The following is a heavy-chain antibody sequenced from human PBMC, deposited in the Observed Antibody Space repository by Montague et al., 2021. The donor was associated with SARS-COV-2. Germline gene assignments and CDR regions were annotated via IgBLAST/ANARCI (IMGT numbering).Heavy chain of an antibody. V-gene: IGHV4-31*03. D-gene: IGHD3-22*01. CDR2: IYYSGST. CDR3: ARAYITMIVVVSAFDI. Sequence: TLSLTCTVSGGSISSSSYYWGWIRQHPGKGLEWFGYIYYSGSTYYNPSLKSRVTISVDTSKNQFSLKLSSVTAADTAVYYCARAYITMIVVVSAFDIWGQGTMVTVSS. J-gene: IGHJ3*02. CDR1: GGSISSSSYY.